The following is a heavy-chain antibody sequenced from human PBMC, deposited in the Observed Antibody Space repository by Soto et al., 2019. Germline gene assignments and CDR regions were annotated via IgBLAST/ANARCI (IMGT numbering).Heavy chain of an antibody. CDR1: GGTFSSYA. CDR2: IIPIFGTA. Sequence: SVKVSCKASGGTFSSYAISWVRQAPGQGLEWMGGIIPIFGTANYAQKFQGRVTITADESTSTAYMELSSLRSEDTAAYYCARTRGYSYGYDYYYYGMDVRGQGTTVIVSS. V-gene: IGHV1-69*13. CDR3: ARTRGYSYGYDYYYYGMDV. D-gene: IGHD5-18*01. J-gene: IGHJ6*02.